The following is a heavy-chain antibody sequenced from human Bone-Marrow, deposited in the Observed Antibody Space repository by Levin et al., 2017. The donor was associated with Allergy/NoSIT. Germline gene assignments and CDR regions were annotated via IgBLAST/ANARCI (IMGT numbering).Heavy chain of an antibody. CDR1: GFTFSSYA. CDR2: IIGSGSTT. CDR3: AKSETGSYLPGEY. J-gene: IGHJ4*02. D-gene: IGHD1-26*01. Sequence: LSLTCAASGFTFSSYAMSWVRQAPGKGLEWVSSIIGSGSTTFYADSVKGRFTVSRDNSKNTLYLQTNSLRADDTAVYYCAKSETGSYLPGEYWGQGTLVTVSS. V-gene: IGHV3-23*01.